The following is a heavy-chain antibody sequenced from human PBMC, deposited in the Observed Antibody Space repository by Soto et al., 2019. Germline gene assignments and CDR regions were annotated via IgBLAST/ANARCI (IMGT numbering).Heavy chain of an antibody. D-gene: IGHD3-10*01. CDR3: ARWGVKRITMVRGPIVGGMDV. J-gene: IGHJ6*02. Sequence: PSETLSLTXTVSGGSISSGGYYWSWIRQHPGKGLEWIGYIYYSGSTYYNPSLKSRVTISVDTSKNQFSLKLSSVTAADTAVYYCARWGVKRITMVRGPIVGGMDVWGQGTTVTVSS. V-gene: IGHV4-31*03. CDR2: IYYSGST. CDR1: GGSISSGGYY.